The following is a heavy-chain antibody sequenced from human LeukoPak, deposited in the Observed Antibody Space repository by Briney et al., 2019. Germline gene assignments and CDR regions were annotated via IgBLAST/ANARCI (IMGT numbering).Heavy chain of an antibody. J-gene: IGHJ4*02. CDR2: INHSGST. V-gene: IGHV4-34*01. Sequence: KTSETLSLTCAVYGGSFSGYYWSWIRRPPGKGLEWIGEINHSGSTNYTPSLKSRVTISVDTSKNQLSLKLSSVTAADTAVYYCARGPRTSDYDSSGYLNYWGQGTLVTVSS. CDR1: GGSFSGYY. D-gene: IGHD3-22*01. CDR3: ARGPRTSDYDSSGYLNY.